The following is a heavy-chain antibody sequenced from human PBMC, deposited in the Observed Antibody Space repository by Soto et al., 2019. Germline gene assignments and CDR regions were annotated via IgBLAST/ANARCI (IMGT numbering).Heavy chain of an antibody. V-gene: IGHV1-18*01. CDR2: ISAYNGNT. CDR3: ARVLPWTNIVATTMDV. J-gene: IGHJ6*03. D-gene: IGHD5-12*01. Sequence: ASVKVSCKASGYTFTSYGISWVRQAPGQGLEWMGWISAYNGNTNYAQKLQGRVTMTTDTSTSTAYMELRSLRSDDTAVYYCARVLPWTNIVATTMDVWGKGTTVTLSS. CDR1: GYTFTSYG.